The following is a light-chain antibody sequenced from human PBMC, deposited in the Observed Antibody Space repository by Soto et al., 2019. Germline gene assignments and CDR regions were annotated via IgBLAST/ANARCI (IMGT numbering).Light chain of an antibody. CDR2: DSS. CDR3: QPRYTPLT. J-gene: IGKJ4*01. Sequence: EIVLTQSPATLSLSPGERATLSCRASQSISSQLAWYQQKPGQAPRLLIYDSSNSATGIPARFTGSGSGTDFTLTISSLEPEDFAIYYCQPRYTPLTFGGGTRVEIK. V-gene: IGKV3-11*01. CDR1: QSISSQ.